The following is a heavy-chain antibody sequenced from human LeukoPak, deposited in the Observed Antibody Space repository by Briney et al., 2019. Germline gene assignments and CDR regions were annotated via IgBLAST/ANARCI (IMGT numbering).Heavy chain of an antibody. V-gene: IGHV3-23*01. CDR3: AKFISMGGPTPTYFDY. J-gene: IGHJ4*01. CDR1: GFTFSSYA. CDR2: ISGSGGST. Sequence: GASLRLSCAASGFTFSSYAMSWVRQAPGKGLEWVSAISGSGGSTYYADSVKGRFTISRDNSKNTLYLQMNSLRAEDTAVYYCAKFISMGGPTPTYFDYWGQEPWSPSPQ. D-gene: IGHD2-15*01.